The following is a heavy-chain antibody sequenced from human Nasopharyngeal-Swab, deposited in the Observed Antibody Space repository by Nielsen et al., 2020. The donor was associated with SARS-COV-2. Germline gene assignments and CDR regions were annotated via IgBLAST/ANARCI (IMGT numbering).Heavy chain of an antibody. CDR3: ATSPNYDFWRGFDY. CDR1: GGSISSYY. D-gene: IGHD3-3*01. V-gene: IGHV4-59*01. Sequence: SETLSLTCTVSGGSISSYYWSWIRRPPGKGLEWIGYIYYSGSTNYNPSLKSRVTISVDTSKNQFSLKLSSVTAADTAVYYCATSPNYDFWRGFDYWGQGTLVTVSS. J-gene: IGHJ4*02. CDR2: IYYSGST.